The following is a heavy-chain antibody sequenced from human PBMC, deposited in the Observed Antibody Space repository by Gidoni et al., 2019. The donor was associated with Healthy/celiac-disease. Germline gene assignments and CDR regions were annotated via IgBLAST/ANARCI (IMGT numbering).Heavy chain of an antibody. CDR2: IDSGGST. CDR3: AREYKSYYDSSGPDTL. CDR1: GFTVSSNY. V-gene: IGHV3-53*02. Sequence: EVQLVETGGGLIQPGGSLRLSCAASGFTVSSNYMSWVRQAPGKGLEWVSVIDSGGSTYYADSVKGRFTISRDNSKNTLYLQMNSLRAEDTAVYYCAREYKSYYDSSGPDTLWGQGTLVTVSS. D-gene: IGHD3-22*01. J-gene: IGHJ4*02.